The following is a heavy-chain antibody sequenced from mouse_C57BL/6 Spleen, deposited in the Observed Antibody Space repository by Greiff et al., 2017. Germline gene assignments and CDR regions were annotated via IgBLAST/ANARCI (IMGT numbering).Heavy chain of an antibody. D-gene: IGHD2-1*01. J-gene: IGHJ4*01. V-gene: IGHV1-69*01. Sequence: QVPLQQPGAELVMPGASVKLSCKASGYTFTSYWMPGVKQRPGQGLEWIGEIDPSDSYTNYNQKLKGKSTLTVDKSSSTAYMQLSNQTSDDYAVNYCARSRGNPLDYWGQGTSVTVSS. CDR1: GYTFTSYW. CDR2: IDPSDSYT. CDR3: ARSRGNPLDY.